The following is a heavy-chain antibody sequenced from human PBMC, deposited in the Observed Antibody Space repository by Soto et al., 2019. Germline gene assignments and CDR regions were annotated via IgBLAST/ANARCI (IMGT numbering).Heavy chain of an antibody. CDR2: INPNSGDT. J-gene: IGHJ4*02. CDR3: ARMAHDSSGYYSTSFDY. CDR1: GYTFTANY. Sequence: ASVKVSCKASGYTFTANYMHWVRQAPGQGLEWMGWINPNSGDTNYAQKLQGRVTMTTDTSTSTAYMELRSLRSDDTAVYYCARMAHDSSGYYSTSFDYWGQGTLVTVSS. D-gene: IGHD3-22*01. V-gene: IGHV1-2*02.